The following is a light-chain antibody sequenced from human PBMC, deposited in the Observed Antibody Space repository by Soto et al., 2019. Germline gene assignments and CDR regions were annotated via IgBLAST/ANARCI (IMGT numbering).Light chain of an antibody. Sequence: DIQMTQSPSSLSVSVGDRVTITCRASQSISSYVNWYQQKPGKAPKLLIYAASSVENGVPSRFSGSGAGTEFTLTISSLQPEDFATYFCQQHFSMPPYSFGQGTKLEIK. CDR3: QQHFSMPPYS. CDR1: QSISSY. CDR2: AAS. J-gene: IGKJ2*03. V-gene: IGKV1-39*01.